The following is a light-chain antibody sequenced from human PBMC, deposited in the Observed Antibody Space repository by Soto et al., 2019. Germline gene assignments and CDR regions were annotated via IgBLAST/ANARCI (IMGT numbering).Light chain of an antibody. CDR1: QSISSNY. CDR2: GAS. CDR3: QQYGSSPPYT. Sequence: IVLTQSPGILSLSPGERATLSCRASQSISSNYLAWYQQKPGQAPRLLIYGASSRATGIPDRFSGSGSGTDFTLTISRLEPEDFAVYYCQQYGSSPPYTFGQGTKLEIK. V-gene: IGKV3-20*01. J-gene: IGKJ2*01.